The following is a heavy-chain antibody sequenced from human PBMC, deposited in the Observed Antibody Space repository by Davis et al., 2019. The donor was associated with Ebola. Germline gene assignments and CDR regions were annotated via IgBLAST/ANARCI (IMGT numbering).Heavy chain of an antibody. CDR2: ISSDSDYI. J-gene: IGHJ3*02. D-gene: IGHD6-19*01. CDR1: GFTFSTYS. V-gene: IGHV3-21*04. CDR3: AKDVQWLVLDAFDI. Sequence: GESLKISCAASGFTFSTYSMSWVRQAPGKGLEWVSSISSDSDYIYYADSAKGRFTISRDNAKNSLYLQMNSLRAEDTALYYCAKDVQWLVLDAFDIWGQGTMVTVSS.